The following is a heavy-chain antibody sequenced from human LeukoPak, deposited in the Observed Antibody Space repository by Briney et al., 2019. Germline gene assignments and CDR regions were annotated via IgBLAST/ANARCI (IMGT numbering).Heavy chain of an antibody. CDR2: INSDGSST. CDR3: ARSHILTGHYRVEWGLFDY. J-gene: IGHJ4*02. D-gene: IGHD3-9*01. CDR1: GFTFSSYW. Sequence: PGGSLRLSCAASGFTFSSYWMHWVRQAPGKGLVWVSRINSDGSSTGYADSVKGRFTISRDNAKNTLYLQMNSLRAEDTAVYYCARSHILTGHYRVEWGLFDYWGQGTLVTVSS. V-gene: IGHV3-74*01.